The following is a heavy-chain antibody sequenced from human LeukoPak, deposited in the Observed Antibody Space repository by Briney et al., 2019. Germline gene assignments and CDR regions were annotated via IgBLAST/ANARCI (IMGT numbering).Heavy chain of an antibody. Sequence: GGSLRLSCAASGFSFGSIGMHWVRQAPGKGLGWVAFIRYDGSTGYYADSVKGRFIISRDISENTLYLQMNSLRTEDTAMYYCAKDGPASGLSYFDYWGQGTLVTVSS. J-gene: IGHJ4*02. V-gene: IGHV3-30*02. CDR1: GFSFGSIG. CDR2: IRYDGSTG. D-gene: IGHD2-2*01. CDR3: AKDGPASGLSYFDY.